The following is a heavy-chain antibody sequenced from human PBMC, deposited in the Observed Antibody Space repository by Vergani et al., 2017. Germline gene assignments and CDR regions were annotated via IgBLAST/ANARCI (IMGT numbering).Heavy chain of an antibody. CDR3: AKDRTLTPYYFDY. V-gene: IGHV3-9*01. Sequence: EVQLVESGGGLVQPGRSLRLSCAASGFTFDDYAMHWVRQAPGKGLEGVSGISWNSGSIGYADSVKGRFTISRDNAKNSLYLQMNSLRAEDTALYYCAKDRTLTPYYFDYWGQGTLVTVSS. D-gene: IGHD1-14*01. J-gene: IGHJ4*02. CDR2: ISWNSGSI. CDR1: GFTFDDYA.